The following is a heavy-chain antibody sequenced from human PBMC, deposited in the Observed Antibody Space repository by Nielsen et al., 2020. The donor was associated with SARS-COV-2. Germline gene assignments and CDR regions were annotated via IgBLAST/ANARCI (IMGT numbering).Heavy chain of an antibody. CDR1: GGTFSSYA. J-gene: IGHJ5*02. D-gene: IGHD6-6*01. V-gene: IGHV1-69*06. CDR3: ARGGPGSIAARPRWFDP. CDR2: IIPIFGTA. Sequence: SVKVSCKASGGTFSSYAISWVRQAPGQGLEWMGGIIPIFGTANYAQKFQGRVTITADKSTSTAYMELSSLRSEDMAVYYCARGGPGSIAARPRWFDPWGQGTLVTVSS.